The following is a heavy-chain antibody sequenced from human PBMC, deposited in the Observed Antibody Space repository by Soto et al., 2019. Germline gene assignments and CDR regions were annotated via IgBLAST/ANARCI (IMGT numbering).Heavy chain of an antibody. J-gene: IGHJ4*02. CDR1: GFTISSNA. CDR2: ISDRGDTT. CDR3: AKDKPGTTSFDY. Sequence: GGSLRLSCAASGFTISSNAMYWVRQAPGKGLEWVSGISDRGDTTHYADSVKGRFTISRDTSKNTLYLQQNTLRADDTAVYYCAKDKPGTTSFDYWGQGTLVTVSS. D-gene: IGHD1-1*01. V-gene: IGHV3-23*01.